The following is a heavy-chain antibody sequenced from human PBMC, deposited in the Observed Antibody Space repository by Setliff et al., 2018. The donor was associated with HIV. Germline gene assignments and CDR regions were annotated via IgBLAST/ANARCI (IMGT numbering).Heavy chain of an antibody. D-gene: IGHD2-15*01. CDR3: ARQSHPRGFYGSAGLFYY. J-gene: IGHJ4*02. CDR2: LYGGGGVS. Sequence: GGSLRLSCAASGFTFSSYSMSWVRQAPGKRPEWVSTLYGGGGVSYYGDSVKGRFTISSDDGTVYLQLNSLRAEDTALYYCARQSHPRGFYGSAGLFYYWRQGTPFTVSS. CDR1: GFTFSSYS. V-gene: IGHV3-23*03.